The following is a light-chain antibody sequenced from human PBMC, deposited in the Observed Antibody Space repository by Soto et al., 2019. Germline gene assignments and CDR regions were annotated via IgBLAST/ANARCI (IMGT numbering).Light chain of an antibody. CDR2: AAS. V-gene: IGKV1-39*01. CDR1: QTISTY. J-gene: IGKJ2*01. CDR3: QQSTGIPYT. Sequence: DIQMTQSPSSLSASVGDRVTITCRASQTISTYVNWYQQNPGKAPKLLIYAASSLQSGVPSRFSGSGSGTDFTLTISSLQPEDFATYYCQQSTGIPYTFGQGTKLEIK.